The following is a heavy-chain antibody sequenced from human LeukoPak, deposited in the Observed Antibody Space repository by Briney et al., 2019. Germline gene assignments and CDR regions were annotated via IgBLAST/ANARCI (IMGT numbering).Heavy chain of an antibody. Sequence: GESLRLSCAASGFTFSSYAMSWVRQAPGKGLEWVSAISGSGGSTYYADSVKGRFTISRDNSKNTLYLQMNSLRAEDTAVYYCAKARTVTKGIWDYWGQGTLVTVSS. CDR2: ISGSGGST. CDR3: AKARTVTKGIWDY. D-gene: IGHD4-17*01. CDR1: GFTFSSYA. V-gene: IGHV3-23*01. J-gene: IGHJ4*02.